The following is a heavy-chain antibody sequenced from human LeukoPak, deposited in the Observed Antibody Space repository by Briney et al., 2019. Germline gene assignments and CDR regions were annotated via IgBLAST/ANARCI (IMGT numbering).Heavy chain of an antibody. D-gene: IGHD6-19*01. CDR2: IYYSGST. V-gene: IGHV4-39*01. Sequence: PSETLSLTCTVSGGSISSSSYYWSWIRQPPGKGLEWIGSIYYSGSTYYNPSLKSRVTISVDTSKNQFSLKLSSVTAADTAVYYCARHPRDSSGYIDYWGQGTLVTVSS. CDR3: ARHPRDSSGYIDY. CDR1: GGSISSSSYY. J-gene: IGHJ4*02.